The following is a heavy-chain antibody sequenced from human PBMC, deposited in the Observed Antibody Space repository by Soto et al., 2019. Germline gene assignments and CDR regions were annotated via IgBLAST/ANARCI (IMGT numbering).Heavy chain of an antibody. CDR2: ITGSDSFT. Sequence: PGGSLRLSCAASGFAFSSHAMNWVRQAPGKGLEWVSSITGSDSFTYYADSVKGRFTISRDNSKYTLYLQMNSLRAEDTAIYYCARDQYEDSGFDYWGQGTLVTVSS. CDR1: GFAFSSHA. CDR3: ARDQYEDSGFDY. J-gene: IGHJ4*02. D-gene: IGHD3-22*01. V-gene: IGHV3-23*01.